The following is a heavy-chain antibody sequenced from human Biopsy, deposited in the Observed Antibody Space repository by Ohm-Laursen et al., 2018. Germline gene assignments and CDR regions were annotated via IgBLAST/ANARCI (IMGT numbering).Heavy chain of an antibody. V-gene: IGHV4-59*11. D-gene: IGHD4-23*01. CDR2: ISYTGYT. CDR1: GGSFTGHY. CDR3: ARGSNDFGGLYFPR. J-gene: IGHJ4*02. Sequence: TLSLTCFVSGGSFTGHYWSWIRQPPGKGLEWIGHISYTGYTSYNASLKSRVTISVDTSRNHFSLRLSSLTAADTAVYYCARGSNDFGGLYFPRWGQGTLLTVSS.